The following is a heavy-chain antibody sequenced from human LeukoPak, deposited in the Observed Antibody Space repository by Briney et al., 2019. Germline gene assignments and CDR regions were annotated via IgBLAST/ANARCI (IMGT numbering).Heavy chain of an antibody. V-gene: IGHV1-3*01. J-gene: IGHJ6*02. CDR2: INAGNGNT. CDR1: GYTFTSYA. Sequence: ASVKVSCKASGYTFTSYAMHWVRQAPGQRLEWMGWINAGNGNTKYSQKFQGRVTITRDTSASTAYMELSSLRSEDTAVYYCAGDRLYCSGGSCYSYYGMDVWGQGTTVTVSS. D-gene: IGHD2-15*01. CDR3: AGDRLYCSGGSCYSYYGMDV.